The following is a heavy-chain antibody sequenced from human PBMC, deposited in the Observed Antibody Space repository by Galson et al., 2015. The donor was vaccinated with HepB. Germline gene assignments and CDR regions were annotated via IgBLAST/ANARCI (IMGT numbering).Heavy chain of an antibody. J-gene: IGHJ4*02. CDR2: IWYDGSSK. CDR3: ARGLEGATVKERLGGLDY. CDR1: GFTFSSYG. V-gene: IGHV3-33*01. D-gene: IGHD1-26*01. Sequence: SLRLSCAASGFTFSSYGMHWVRQAPGKGLEWVAVIWYDGSSKYYADSVKGRFTISRDNSKNTLYLQMNSLRAEDTAVYDCARGLEGATVKERLGGLDYWGQGTLVTVSS.